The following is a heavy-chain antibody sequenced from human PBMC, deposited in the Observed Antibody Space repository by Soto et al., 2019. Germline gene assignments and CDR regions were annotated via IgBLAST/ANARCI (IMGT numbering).Heavy chain of an antibody. Sequence: QVQLQQWGAGLLKPSETLSLTCAVYGGSFSGYYWSWIRQPPGKGLEWIGEINHSGSSNYNPSLKSRVTISVDTSKNQFSRKLSSVTAADTAVYYCAREIAVAGPFDYWGQGTLVTVSS. J-gene: IGHJ4*02. D-gene: IGHD6-19*01. CDR3: AREIAVAGPFDY. V-gene: IGHV4-34*01. CDR2: INHSGSS. CDR1: GGSFSGYY.